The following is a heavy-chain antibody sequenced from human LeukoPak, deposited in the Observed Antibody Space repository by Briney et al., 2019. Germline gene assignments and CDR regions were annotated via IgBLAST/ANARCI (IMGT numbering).Heavy chain of an antibody. CDR1: GGTFSSYA. J-gene: IGHJ4*02. D-gene: IGHD7-27*01. CDR3: TRDPSPLTGEFDY. Sequence: VASVKVSCKASGGTFSSYAISWVRQAPGQGLEWMGRIIPIFGTANYAQKFQGRVTITTDESTSTAYMELSSLRSEDAAVYYFTRDPSPLTGEFDYWGQGTLVTVSS. V-gene: IGHV1-69*05. CDR2: IIPIFGTA.